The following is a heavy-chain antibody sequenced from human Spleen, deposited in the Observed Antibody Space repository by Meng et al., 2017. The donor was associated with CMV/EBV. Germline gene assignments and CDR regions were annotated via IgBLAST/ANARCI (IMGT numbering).Heavy chain of an antibody. D-gene: IGHD3-22*01. CDR1: GFTFNNAW. Sequence: GESLKISCAASGFTFNNAWMTWVRQAPGKGLEWVGRIKSKTDGGTADYAAPVKGRFTISRDNAKNSLYLQMNSLRAEDTAVYYCARALGPSSGYYYPNYYYGMDVWGQGTTVTVSS. V-gene: IGHV3-15*01. CDR3: ARALGPSSGYYYPNYYYGMDV. CDR2: IKSKTDGGTA. J-gene: IGHJ6*02.